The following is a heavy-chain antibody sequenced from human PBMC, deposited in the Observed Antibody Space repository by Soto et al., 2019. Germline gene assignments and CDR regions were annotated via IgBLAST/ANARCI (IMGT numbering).Heavy chain of an antibody. D-gene: IGHD2-15*01. CDR3: ARDGRWEGYCSGGSCSTLYYYYYGMDV. J-gene: IGHJ6*02. V-gene: IGHV4-4*07. CDR1: GGSISSYY. Sequence: QVQLQESGPGLVKPSETLSLTCTVSGGSISSYYWSWIRQPAGKGLEWIGRIYTSGSTNYNPSLKSRVTMSVDTSKNQFSLKLSSVTAADTAVYYCARDGRWEGYCSGGSCSTLYYYYYGMDVWGQGTTVTVSS. CDR2: IYTSGST.